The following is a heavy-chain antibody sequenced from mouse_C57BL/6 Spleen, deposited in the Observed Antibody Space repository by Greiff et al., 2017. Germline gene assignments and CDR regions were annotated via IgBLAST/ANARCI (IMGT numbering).Heavy chain of an antibody. CDR3: ARASSGLAWFAY. CDR2: ISDGGSYT. V-gene: IGHV5-4*01. CDR1: GFTFSSYA. D-gene: IGHD3-2*02. Sequence: EVQLVESGGGLVKPGGSLKLSCAASGFTFSSYAMSWVRQTPEKRLEWVATISDGGSYTYYPDNVKGRFTISRDNAKNNLYLQMSHLKSEDTAMYYCARASSGLAWFAYWGQGTLVTVSA. J-gene: IGHJ3*01.